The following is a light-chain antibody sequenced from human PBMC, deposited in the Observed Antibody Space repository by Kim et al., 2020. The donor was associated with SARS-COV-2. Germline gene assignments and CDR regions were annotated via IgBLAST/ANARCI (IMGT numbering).Light chain of an antibody. J-gene: IGKJ5*01. CDR1: QSVGTY. CDR3: QQRGN. CDR2: DAS. Sequence: VVRQSPATLSLSPGERATLSCRASQSVGTYLAWYQQKPGQAPRLLIYDASKRATGIPARFRGSGSGTDFTLTFGTLEPEDSAVYYCQQRGNFGQGTRLEIK. V-gene: IGKV3-11*01.